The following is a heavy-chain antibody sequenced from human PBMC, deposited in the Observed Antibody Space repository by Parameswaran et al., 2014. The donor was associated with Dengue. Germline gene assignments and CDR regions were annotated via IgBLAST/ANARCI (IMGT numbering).Heavy chain of an antibody. CDR2: IYYSGNT. D-gene: IGHD3-3*01. J-gene: IGHJ5*02. V-gene: IGHV4-39*07. Sequence: WIRQPPGKGLEWIGSIYYSGNTYYNPSLKSRATISVDTSKNHFSLKLSSLTAADTAVYYCARSNYDFSSAYPPGWDIGWFDPWGQGTLVTVSS. CDR3: ARSNYDFSSAYPPGWDIGWFDP.